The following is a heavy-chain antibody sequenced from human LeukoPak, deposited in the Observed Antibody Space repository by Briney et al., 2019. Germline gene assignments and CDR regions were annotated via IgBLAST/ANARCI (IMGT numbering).Heavy chain of an antibody. D-gene: IGHD3-3*01. J-gene: IGHJ4*02. Sequence: SETLSLTCTVSGGSISSYYWSWIRQPPGKGLEWIGYIYYSGSTNYNPSLKSRVTISVDTSKNQFSLKLSSVTAADTAVYYRARDHPDFWSGYPYSAWGQGTLVTVSS. CDR2: IYYSGST. V-gene: IGHV4-59*01. CDR3: ARDHPDFWSGYPYSA. CDR1: GGSISSYY.